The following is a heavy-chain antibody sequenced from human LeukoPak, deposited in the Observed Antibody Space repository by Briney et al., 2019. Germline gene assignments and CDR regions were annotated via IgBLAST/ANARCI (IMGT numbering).Heavy chain of an antibody. CDR2: IYPGDSDT. V-gene: IGHV5-51*01. Sequence: GESLKISCKGSGYSFTSYWIGWVRQMPGKGLEWMGIIYPGDSDTRYSPSFQGQVTISADKSISTAYLQWSSLKASDTAMYYCARHEADYGDYSLGLDYWGQGTLVTVSP. CDR1: GYSFTSYW. CDR3: ARHEADYGDYSLGLDY. J-gene: IGHJ4*02. D-gene: IGHD4-17*01.